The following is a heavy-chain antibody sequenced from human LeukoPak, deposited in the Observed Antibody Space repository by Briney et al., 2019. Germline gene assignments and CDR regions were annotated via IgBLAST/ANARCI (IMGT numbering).Heavy chain of an antibody. D-gene: IGHD6-13*01. J-gene: IGHJ4*02. CDR3: AKDPGTWQQLVSYYFDY. V-gene: IGHV3-23*01. CDR2: ISGSGGST. Sequence: GGSLRLSCAASGFTFSSYAMSWVRQAPGKGLEWVSAISGSGGSTYYADSVKGRFTISRDNSKNTLYLQMNSLRAEDTAVYYCAKDPGTWQQLVSYYFDYWGQGTLVTVSS. CDR1: GFTFSSYA.